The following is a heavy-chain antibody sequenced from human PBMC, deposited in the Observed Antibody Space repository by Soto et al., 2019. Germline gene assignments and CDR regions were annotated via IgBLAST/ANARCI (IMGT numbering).Heavy chain of an antibody. J-gene: IGHJ3*02. V-gene: IGHV3-33*05. D-gene: IGHD3-3*01. CDR2: VTYDGTNK. CDR3: AREASRGFFAMYAFDI. CDR1: FFTFSNFG. Sequence: GGSLRLSCSSSFFTFSNFGMHLVLHAPYTGLDWVAAVTYDGTNKYYADSVKGRFTISRDNSKNTLYLQMNSLRAEDTAVYYCAREASRGFFAMYAFDIWGQGTMVTVSS.